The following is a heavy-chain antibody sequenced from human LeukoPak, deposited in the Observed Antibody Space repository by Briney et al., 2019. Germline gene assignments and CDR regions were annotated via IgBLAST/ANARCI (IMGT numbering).Heavy chain of an antibody. CDR1: GGSISSSSYY. J-gene: IGHJ4*02. CDR2: IYYSGST. V-gene: IGHV4-39*07. CDR3: ARDTVPAATRDYDYVWGSYRYTQLGLY. Sequence: SETLSLTCTVSGGSISSSSYYWGWIRQPPGKGLEWIGSIYYSGSTYYNPSLKSRVTISVDTSKNQFSLKLSSVTAADTAVYYCARDTVPAATRDYDYVWGSYRYTQLGLYWGQGTLVTVSS. D-gene: IGHD3-16*02.